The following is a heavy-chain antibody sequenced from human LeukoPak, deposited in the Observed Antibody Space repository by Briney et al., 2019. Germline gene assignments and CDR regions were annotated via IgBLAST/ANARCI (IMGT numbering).Heavy chain of an antibody. J-gene: IGHJ4*02. D-gene: IGHD5/OR15-5a*01. Sequence: ASVKVSCKASGYTLTGYYMHWVRQAPGQGLEWMGRIDPNSGGTSYAQNFQGRVTMTRDTSISTAYMELTRLTSDDTAVYYCARDASVSADYWGQGTLVTVSS. CDR2: IDPNSGGT. CDR1: GYTLTGYY. CDR3: ARDASVSADY. V-gene: IGHV1-2*06.